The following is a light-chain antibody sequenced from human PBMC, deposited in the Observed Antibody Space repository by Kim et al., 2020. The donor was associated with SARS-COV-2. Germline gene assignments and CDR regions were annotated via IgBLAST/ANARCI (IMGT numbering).Light chain of an antibody. CDR3: HQYNNWPPMYT. J-gene: IGKJ2*01. V-gene: IGKV3-15*01. CDR1: QSVSSN. Sequence: EIVMTQSPATLSVSPGERATVSCRASQSVSSNLAWYQQKPGQAPRLLIYGASTRATGIPARFSGSGSGTEFTLTISSLQSEDFAVYYCHQYNNWPPMYTFGQGTKLEI. CDR2: GAS.